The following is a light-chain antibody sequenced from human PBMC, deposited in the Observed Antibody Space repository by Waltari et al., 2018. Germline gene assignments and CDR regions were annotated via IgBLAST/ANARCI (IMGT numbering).Light chain of an antibody. J-gene: IGKJ4*01. V-gene: IGKV1-12*01. CDR3: QQVDSYPLT. Sequence: DIQMTQSPSSVSASVGDRVTITCRASEDVSTWLAWYQQKPGKVPQLLIFAASVLRTGVSSRFTGSGSGTDFTLTISSLEPEDSATYYCQQVDSYPLTFGGGTQVDIK. CDR2: AAS. CDR1: EDVSTW.